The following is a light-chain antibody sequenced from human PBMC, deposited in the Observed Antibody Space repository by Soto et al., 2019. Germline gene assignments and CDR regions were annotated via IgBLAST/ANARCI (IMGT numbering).Light chain of an antibody. Sequence: EIVMTQSQGTLSLSPGERVTLSSRASQSVSRKLAWYQQKPGQSPRLLIYGASTRATGIPDRFSGSGSGTDFTLTISRLEPEDFAVYYCQQHGSSLALTFGGGTMV. CDR3: QQHGSSLALT. CDR1: QSVSRK. V-gene: IGKV3-20*01. J-gene: IGKJ4*01. CDR2: GAS.